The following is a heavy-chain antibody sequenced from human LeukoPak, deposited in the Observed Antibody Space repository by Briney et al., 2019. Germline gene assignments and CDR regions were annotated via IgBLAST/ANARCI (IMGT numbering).Heavy chain of an antibody. CDR2: ISYDGSNK. Sequence: SGGSLRLSCAASGFTFSSYGMHWVRQAPGKGLEWVAVISYDGSNKYYADSVKGRFTISRDNSKNTLYLQMNSLRAEDTAVYYCAKDPGYSGYGPPQCWGQGTLVTVSS. J-gene: IGHJ4*02. CDR3: AKDPGYSGYGPPQC. CDR1: GFTFSSYG. D-gene: IGHD5-12*01. V-gene: IGHV3-30*18.